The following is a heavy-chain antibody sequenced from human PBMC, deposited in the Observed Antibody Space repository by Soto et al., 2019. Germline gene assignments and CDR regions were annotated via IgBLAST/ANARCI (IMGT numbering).Heavy chain of an antibody. CDR1: GLTISNAW. V-gene: IGHV3-15*07. Sequence: EVQLVESGGGFIYPGGSLRLSCAASGLTISNAWMNWVRQAPRKGLEWVGRIKTNTEGGTTHYAAAVKGRFTVSRDDSKNTLYLQMNSLKTEDTAVYYCTTGSVEGVWGQGTTVTVSS. D-gene: IGHD2-15*01. J-gene: IGHJ6*02. CDR3: TTGSVEGV. CDR2: IKTNTEGGTT.